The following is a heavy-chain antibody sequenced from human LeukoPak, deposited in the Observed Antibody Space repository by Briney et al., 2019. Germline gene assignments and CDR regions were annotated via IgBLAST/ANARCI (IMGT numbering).Heavy chain of an antibody. CDR2: IYYSGSP. V-gene: IGHV4-59*01. D-gene: IGHD2-15*01. CDR1: GGSISSYY. CDR3: ARSVEGYCRGGSCYYYSYYMDV. Sequence: SETLSLACTVSGGSISSYYWSWIRQPPGKGLEWIGYIYYSGSPNYNPSLKSRVTISVGTSKNQFTLKLSSVTAADTAVYYCARSVEGYCRGGSCYYYSYYMDVWGKGTTVTVSS. J-gene: IGHJ6*03.